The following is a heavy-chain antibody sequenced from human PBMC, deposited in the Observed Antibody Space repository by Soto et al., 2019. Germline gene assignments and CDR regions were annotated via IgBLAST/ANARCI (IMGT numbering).Heavy chain of an antibody. Sequence: QVQLVQSGTEVKKPGASVKVSCTASGYTFSNYAISWLRQAPGQGLEWMGRLSTNKANTNYAQKLQGRVTMTTDTSTSTAYMELRSLRSDDTAVYYCVVLRDRTTCFDYWGQGTLVTVSS. CDR3: VVLRDRTTCFDY. CDR1: GYTFSNYA. D-gene: IGHD6-6*01. V-gene: IGHV1-18*01. J-gene: IGHJ4*02. CDR2: LSTNKANT.